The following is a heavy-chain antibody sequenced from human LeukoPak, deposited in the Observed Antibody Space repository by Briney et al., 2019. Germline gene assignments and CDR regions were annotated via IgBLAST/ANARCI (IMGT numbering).Heavy chain of an antibody. CDR3: ARLTPDSSGYGPVPFDY. V-gene: IGHV1-18*01. CDR1: GYTFTSYG. D-gene: IGHD3-22*01. J-gene: IGHJ4*02. Sequence: ASVKVSCKASGYTFTSYGISWVRQAPGQGLEWMGWISAYNGNTNYAQKLQGRVTMTTDTSTSTAYMELRSLRSDDTAVYYCARLTPDSSGYGPVPFDYWGQGTLVTVSS. CDR2: ISAYNGNT.